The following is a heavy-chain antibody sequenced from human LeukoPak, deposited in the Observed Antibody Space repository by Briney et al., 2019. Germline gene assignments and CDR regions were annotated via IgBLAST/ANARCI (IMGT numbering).Heavy chain of an antibody. CDR2: IYTSGST. D-gene: IGHD3-22*01. CDR3: ARDAHYYDSSGYYSAYWYFDL. CDR1: GGSISSYY. Sequence: SETLSLTCTVSGGSISSYYWSWIRQPAGKGLEWIGRIYTSGSTNYNPSLKSRVTISVDTSKNQFSLKLSSVTAADTAVYYCARDAHYYDSSGYYSAYWYFDLWGRGTLVTVSS. V-gene: IGHV4-4*07. J-gene: IGHJ2*01.